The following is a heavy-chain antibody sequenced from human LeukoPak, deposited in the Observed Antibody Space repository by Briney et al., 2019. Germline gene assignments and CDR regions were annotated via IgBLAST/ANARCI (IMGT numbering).Heavy chain of an antibody. CDR2: IIPIFGTA. J-gene: IGHJ6*02. CDR3: LGYCSSTSCYPLAYYYYGMDV. D-gene: IGHD2-2*01. Sequence: SVKVSCKASGYTFTRYGISWVRQAPGQGLEWMGGIIPIFGTANYAQKFQGRVTITADESTSTAYMELSSLRSEDTAVYYCLGYCSSTSCYPLAYYYYGMDVWGQGTTVTVSS. V-gene: IGHV1-69*13. CDR1: GYTFTRYG.